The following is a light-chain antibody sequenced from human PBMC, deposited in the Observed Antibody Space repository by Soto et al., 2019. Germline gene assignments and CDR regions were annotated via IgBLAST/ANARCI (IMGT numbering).Light chain of an antibody. Sequence: QSALTQPPSASGSPGQSVTISCTGTSSDVGGYHYVSWYQQHPGKAPKLMIHEVTKRPSGVPDRFSGSKSGNTASLTVSGLQGEDDADYYCCSYAGFSTLVFGGGTKLTVL. V-gene: IGLV2-8*01. CDR1: SSDVGGYHY. J-gene: IGLJ3*02. CDR3: CSYAGFSTLV. CDR2: EVT.